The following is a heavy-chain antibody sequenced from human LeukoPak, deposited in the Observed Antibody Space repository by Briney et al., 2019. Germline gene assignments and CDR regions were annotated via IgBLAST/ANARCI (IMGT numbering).Heavy chain of an antibody. V-gene: IGHV4-59*12. D-gene: IGHD6-19*01. CDR2: IYYSGST. J-gene: IGHJ4*02. CDR3: ARPIAGSSVWRSFDY. Sequence: SETLSLTCTVSGGSISSYYWSWIRQPPGKGLEWIGYIYYSGSTKYNPSLKSRVTISGDNSKNQFSLQLSSVTAADTAVYYCARPIAGSSVWRSFDYWGQGTLVTVSS. CDR1: GGSISSYY.